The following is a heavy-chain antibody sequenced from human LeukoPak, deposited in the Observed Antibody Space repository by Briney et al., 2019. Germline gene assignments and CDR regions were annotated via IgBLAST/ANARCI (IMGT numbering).Heavy chain of an antibody. CDR2: ISSNSDYI. CDR3: ARDSSSWYEGPTFYYYGMDV. J-gene: IGHJ6*02. Sequence: GGSLRLSCAASGFTFSTFGINWVRQAPGKGLEWVSSISSNSDYIYYADSVRGRFTISRDNAKNSLYLQMSRLRADDTAVYYCARDSSSWYEGPTFYYYGMDVWGQGTTVTVSS. D-gene: IGHD6-13*01. CDR1: GFTFSTFG. V-gene: IGHV3-21*01.